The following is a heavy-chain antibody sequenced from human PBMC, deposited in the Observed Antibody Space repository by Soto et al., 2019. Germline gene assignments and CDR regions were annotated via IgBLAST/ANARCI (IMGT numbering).Heavy chain of an antibody. CDR3: AKGAASGYYFDY. CDR2: ISWNSGSI. D-gene: IGHD3-10*01. CDR1: GFTFDDYA. Sequence: DVQLVESGGGLVQPGRSLRLSCAASGFTFDDYAMHWVRQAPGKGLEWVSGISWNSGSIGYADSVKGRFTISRDNAKNSLYLQMNSLRAEDTALYYCAKGAASGYYFDYWGQGTLVTVSS. V-gene: IGHV3-9*01. J-gene: IGHJ4*02.